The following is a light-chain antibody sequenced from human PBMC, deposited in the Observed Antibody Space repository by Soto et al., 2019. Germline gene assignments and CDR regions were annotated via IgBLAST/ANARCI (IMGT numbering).Light chain of an antibody. V-gene: IGKV3-20*01. CDR2: GAS. CDR1: QSVNSDY. CDR3: QQYHSSPRT. J-gene: IGKJ1*01. Sequence: EIVLTQSPGTLSLSPGERATLSCRASQSVNSDYLAWFQQKPGQAPRLLIYGASTRTTGIPDRFSGSGSGTDFTLTIGRLEPGDFAVYYCQQYHSSPRTFGQGTKVDIK.